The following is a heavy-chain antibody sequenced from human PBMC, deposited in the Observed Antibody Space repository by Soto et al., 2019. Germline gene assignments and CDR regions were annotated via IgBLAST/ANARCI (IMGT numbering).Heavy chain of an antibody. J-gene: IGHJ6*02. CDR1: GSSVSSGSYY. CDR2: IYYSGST. Sequence: SETLSLTCTVSGSSVSSGSYYWSWIRQPPGKGLEWIGYIYYSGSTNYNPSLKSRVTISVDTSKNQFSLKLSSVTAADTAVYYCARHKDCSGGSCNAVGYYYGLDVWGQGTTVTVSS. V-gene: IGHV4-61*01. D-gene: IGHD2-15*01. CDR3: ARHKDCSGGSCNAVGYYYGLDV.